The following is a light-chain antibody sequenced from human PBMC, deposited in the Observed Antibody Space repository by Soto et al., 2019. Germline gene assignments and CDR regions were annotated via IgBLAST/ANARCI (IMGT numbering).Light chain of an antibody. Sequence: DIVMTQSRDSLSVSLGERVTINCNSSQTVLYSSNNKTYFAWYQQKPGQPPKLLIYWASTRESGVPDRFSGSGSGTDFTLTISSLQAEDVAVYYCQQYYSTPWTFGQGTKVDI. CDR3: QQYYSTPWT. J-gene: IGKJ1*01. CDR1: QTVLYSSNNKTY. CDR2: WAS. V-gene: IGKV4-1*01.